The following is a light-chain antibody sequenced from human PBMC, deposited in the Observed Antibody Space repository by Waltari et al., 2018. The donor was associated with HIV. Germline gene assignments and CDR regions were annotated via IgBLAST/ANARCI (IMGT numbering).Light chain of an antibody. CDR2: RTN. J-gene: IGLJ3*02. CDR1: SSNIGSNY. Sequence: QSVLTQPPSASGTPGQRVTIPCSGSSSNIGSNYVYWYQQHPGTAPKLLIYRTNQRPSGVPARFSGSKSGTSASLAITGLRSEDEADYYCAAWDDGLSGPVFGGGTKLTVL. V-gene: IGLV1-47*01. CDR3: AAWDDGLSGPV.